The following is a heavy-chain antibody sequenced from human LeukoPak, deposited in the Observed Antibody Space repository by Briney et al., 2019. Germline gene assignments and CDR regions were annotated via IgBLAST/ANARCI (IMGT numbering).Heavy chain of an antibody. J-gene: IGHJ5*02. D-gene: IGHD2-15*01. Sequence: GESLKISCKGSGYSFTSYWSGWVRQMPGKGLEWMGIIYPGDSDTRYSPSFQGQVTISADKSISTAYLQWSSLKASDTAMYYCARHGVAATPYNWFDPWGQGTLVTVSS. V-gene: IGHV5-51*01. CDR2: IYPGDSDT. CDR3: ARHGVAATPYNWFDP. CDR1: GYSFTSYW.